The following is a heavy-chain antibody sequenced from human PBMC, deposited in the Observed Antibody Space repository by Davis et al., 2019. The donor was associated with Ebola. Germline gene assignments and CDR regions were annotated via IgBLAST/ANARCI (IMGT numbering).Heavy chain of an antibody. V-gene: IGHV1-18*04. CDR1: GYTFTSYG. CDR2: ISAYNGNT. CDR3: AREGHIVLVPAAMVGYYGMDV. D-gene: IGHD2-2*01. J-gene: IGHJ6*02. Sequence: ASVKVSCKASGYTFTSYGISWVRQAPGQGLEWMGWISAYNGNTNYAQKLQSRVTMTTDTSTSTAYMELRSLRSDDTAVYYCAREGHIVLVPAAMVGYYGMDVWGQGTTVTVSS.